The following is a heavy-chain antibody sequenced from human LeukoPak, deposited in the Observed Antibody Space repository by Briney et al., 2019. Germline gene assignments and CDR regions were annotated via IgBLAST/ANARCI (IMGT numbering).Heavy chain of an antibody. CDR1: GFTFSPYS. CDR3: ARDVSDSCSGNTCYGIRLDP. J-gene: IGHJ5*02. V-gene: IGHV3-48*02. Sequence: PGGSLRFSCATSGFTFSPYSMNWVRQAPGKGLEWVSYISGSSSRIYYADSVKGRFTISRDNAKNSLFLQMNSLRDEDTAVYHCARDVSDSCSGNTCYGIRLDPWGQGTQVTVSS. CDR2: ISGSSSRI. D-gene: IGHD2-15*01.